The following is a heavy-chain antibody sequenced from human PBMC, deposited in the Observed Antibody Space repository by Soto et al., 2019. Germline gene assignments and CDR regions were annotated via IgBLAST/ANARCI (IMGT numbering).Heavy chain of an antibody. J-gene: IGHJ4*02. D-gene: IGHD2-21*02. CDR1: GGSISSYY. Sequence: SETLSLTCTVSGGSISSYYWSWIRQPPGKGLEWIGYIYYSGSTNYNPSLKSRVTISVDTSKNQFSLKLSSVTAADTAVYYCARAYCGGDCYPDYWGQGTLVTVSS. V-gene: IGHV4-59*01. CDR2: IYYSGST. CDR3: ARAYCGGDCYPDY.